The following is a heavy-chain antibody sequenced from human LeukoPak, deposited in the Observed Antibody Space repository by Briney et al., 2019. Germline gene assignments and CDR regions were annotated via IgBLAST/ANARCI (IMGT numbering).Heavy chain of an antibody. CDR1: GGSISGWY. CDR3: ARQPYGSGSYWFDP. CDR2: IYGSGYT. J-gene: IGHJ5*02. Sequence: PSETLSLTCTVSGGSISGWYWSWIRQPPGKGLEWIGYIYGSGYTNYNPSLKSRVTMSIDTSKNHFPLKLSSVTAADTAVYYCARQPYGSGSYWFDPWGQGTLVTVSS. D-gene: IGHD3-10*01. V-gene: IGHV4-59*08.